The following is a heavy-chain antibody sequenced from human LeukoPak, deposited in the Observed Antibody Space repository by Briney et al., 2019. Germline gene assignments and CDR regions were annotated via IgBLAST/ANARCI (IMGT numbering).Heavy chain of an antibody. D-gene: IGHD2-15*01. V-gene: IGHV3-30*18. Sequence: GGSLRLSCAASGFTFSSYGMHWVRQAPGKGLKWVAVISYDGSNKYYADSVKGRFTISRDNSKNTLYLQMNSLRAEDTAVYYCAKGAPGYCSGGSCYSFGYWGQGTLVTVSS. CDR3: AKGAPGYCSGGSCYSFGY. J-gene: IGHJ4*02. CDR2: ISYDGSNK. CDR1: GFTFSSYG.